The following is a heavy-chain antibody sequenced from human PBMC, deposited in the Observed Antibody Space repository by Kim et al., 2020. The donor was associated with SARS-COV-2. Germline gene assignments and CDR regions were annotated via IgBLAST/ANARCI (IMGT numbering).Heavy chain of an antibody. D-gene: IGHD3-10*01. CDR3: AREDYRGLSIYYFDY. J-gene: IGHJ4*02. V-gene: IGHV1-69*01. Sequence: QQFKGRVTITADESTSTAYMELSSLRSEDTAVYYCAREDYRGLSIYYFDYWGQGTLVTVSS.